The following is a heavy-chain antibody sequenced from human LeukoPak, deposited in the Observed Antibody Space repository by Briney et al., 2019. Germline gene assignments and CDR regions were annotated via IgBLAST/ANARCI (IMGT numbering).Heavy chain of an antibody. CDR1: GYTFTGYY. J-gene: IGHJ4*02. CDR2: INPNSGGT. D-gene: IGHD3-22*01. CDR3: ARGYDSSGYEGFFDY. Sequence: GASVKVSCKASGYTFTGYYMHWVRQAPGQGLEWMGWINPNSGGTNYAQKFQGRVTMTRDTSISTAYMELSRLRSDDTAVYYCARGYDSSGYEGFFDYWGQGALVTVSS. V-gene: IGHV1-2*02.